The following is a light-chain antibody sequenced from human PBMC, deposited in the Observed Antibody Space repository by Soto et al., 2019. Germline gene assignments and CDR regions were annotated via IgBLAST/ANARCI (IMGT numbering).Light chain of an antibody. V-gene: IGKV3-11*01. Sequence: EIVLTQSPGTLSLSAGERATLSCRASESVSGSLLAWYQQKPGQAPRLLIYDASNRATGIPARFSGSGSGTDFTLTISNLEPEDFAVYYCQQRSNWPPFFGGGTKVDIK. CDR1: ESVSGSL. CDR2: DAS. CDR3: QQRSNWPPF. J-gene: IGKJ4*01.